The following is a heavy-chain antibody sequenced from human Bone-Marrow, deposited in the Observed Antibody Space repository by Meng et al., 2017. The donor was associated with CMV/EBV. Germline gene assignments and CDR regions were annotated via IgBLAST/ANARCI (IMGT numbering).Heavy chain of an antibody. J-gene: IGHJ5*02. CDR1: YTFTGYY. CDR3: ARDKSIAARRSNWFDP. D-gene: IGHD6-6*01. CDR2: INPNRGGT. V-gene: IGHV1-2*02. Sequence: YTFTGYYMRWVQQAPGQGLEWMEWINPNRGGTNYAQKFQGRVTMTRDTSISTAYMELSRLGSDDTAVYYCARDKSIAARRSNWFDPWGQGTLVTVSS.